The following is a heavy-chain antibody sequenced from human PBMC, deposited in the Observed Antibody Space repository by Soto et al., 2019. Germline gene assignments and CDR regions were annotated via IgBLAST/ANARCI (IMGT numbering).Heavy chain of an antibody. V-gene: IGHV5-51*01. CDR1: GYSFISYW. CDR3: ARIVGATPESFDY. Sequence: PGESLKISCKGSGYSFISYWIGWVRQMPGKGLEWMGIIYPGDSDTKHSPSFQGQVTISADKSISTAYLQWSSLKASDSAMYYCARIVGATPESFDYWGQGTLVTVS. D-gene: IGHD1-26*01. CDR2: IYPGDSDT. J-gene: IGHJ4*02.